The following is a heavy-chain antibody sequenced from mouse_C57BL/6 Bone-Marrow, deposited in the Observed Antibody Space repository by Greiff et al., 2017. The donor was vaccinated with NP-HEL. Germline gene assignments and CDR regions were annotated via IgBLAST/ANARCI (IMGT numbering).Heavy chain of an antibody. CDR1: GFTFSDFY. J-gene: IGHJ3*01. Sequence: EVQVVESGGGLVQSGRSLRLSCATSGFTFSDFYMEWVRQAPGKGLEWIAASRNKANDYTTEYSASVKGRFIVSRDTSQSILYLQMNALRAEDTAIYYCARDVSYYGSSYPFAYWGQGTLVTVSA. V-gene: IGHV7-1*01. D-gene: IGHD1-1*01. CDR3: ARDVSYYGSSYPFAY. CDR2: SRNKANDYTT.